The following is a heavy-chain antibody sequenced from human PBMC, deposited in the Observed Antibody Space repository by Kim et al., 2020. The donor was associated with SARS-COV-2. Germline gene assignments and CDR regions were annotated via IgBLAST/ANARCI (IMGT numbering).Heavy chain of an antibody. Sequence: GGSLRLSCAASGFTFSSYAMSWVRQAPGKGLEWVSAISGSGGSTYYADSVKGRFTISRDNSKNTLYLQMNSLRAEDTAVYYCSHMVRGVTYFDYWGQGTLVTVSS. CDR2: ISGSGGST. D-gene: IGHD3-10*01. CDR1: GFTFSSYA. J-gene: IGHJ4*02. CDR3: SHMVRGVTYFDY. V-gene: IGHV3-23*01.